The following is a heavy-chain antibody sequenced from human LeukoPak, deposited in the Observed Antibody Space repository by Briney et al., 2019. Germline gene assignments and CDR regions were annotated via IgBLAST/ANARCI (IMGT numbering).Heavy chain of an antibody. CDR3: AKPKGIAAAGSYYGMDV. CDR1: GFTFSSYG. V-gene: IGHV3-30*18. D-gene: IGHD6-13*01. CDR2: ISYDGSNK. Sequence: GGSLRLSCAASGFTFSSYGMHWVRQAPGKGLEWVAVISYDGSNKYYADSVKGRFTISRDNSKNTLYLRMNSLRAEDTAVYYCAKPKGIAAAGSYYGMDVWGQGTTVTVSS. J-gene: IGHJ6*02.